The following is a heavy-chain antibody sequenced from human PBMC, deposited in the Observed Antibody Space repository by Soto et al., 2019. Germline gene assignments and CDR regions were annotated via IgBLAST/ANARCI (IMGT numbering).Heavy chain of an antibody. J-gene: IGHJ6*03. CDR3: ARCVSSSDLNYNYYYIDV. V-gene: IGHV5-51*01. D-gene: IGHD6-6*01. CDR2: IYPGDSDT. CDR1: GYSFTSYW. Sequence: PGESLKISCKGSGYSFTSYWIGWVRQMPGKGLEWMGIIYPGDSDTRYSPSFQGQVTISADKSISTAYLQWSSLKASDTAMYYCARCVSSSDLNYNYYYIDVWGKGTTVTVSS.